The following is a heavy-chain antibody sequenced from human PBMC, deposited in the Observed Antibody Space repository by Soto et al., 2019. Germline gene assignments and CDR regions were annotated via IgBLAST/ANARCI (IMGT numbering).Heavy chain of an antibody. J-gene: IGHJ3*02. Sequence: SETLSLTCTVSGGSISSYYWSWIRQPPGKGLEWIGYIYYSGSTNYNPSLKSRVTISVDTSKNQFSLKLSSVTAADTAVYYCATPGYYYGSGTLKYAFDIWGQGTMVTVS. CDR1: GGSISSYY. CDR2: IYYSGST. CDR3: ATPGYYYGSGTLKYAFDI. V-gene: IGHV4-59*01. D-gene: IGHD3-10*01.